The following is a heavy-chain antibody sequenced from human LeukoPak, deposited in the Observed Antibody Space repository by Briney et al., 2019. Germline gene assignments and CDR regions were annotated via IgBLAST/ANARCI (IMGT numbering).Heavy chain of an antibody. D-gene: IGHD3-22*01. CDR3: ARAPSEMGGYYPEYFRH. CDR2: IKSDGTT. V-gene: IGHV3-74*01. J-gene: IGHJ1*01. CDR1: GFTFSSYW. Sequence: GGSLRLSCAASGFTFSSYWMHWVRQAPGKGLVWVSRIKSDGTTNYADSVKGRLTISRDNARNKLSLQMNSLRAEETGVYYGARAPSEMGGYYPEYFRHWGQGTLVTVSS.